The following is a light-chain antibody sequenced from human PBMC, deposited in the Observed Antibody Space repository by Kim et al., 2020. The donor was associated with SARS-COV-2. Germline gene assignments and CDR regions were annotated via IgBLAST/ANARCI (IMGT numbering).Light chain of an antibody. Sequence: VAVGQTVRITCQGDSLRSYFATWYQQKPGQAPILVIYGKNNRPSGIPDRSSGSSSGNTASLTITGTQAGDEADYYCNSRDSNDNVVFGGGTQLTVL. CDR3: NSRDSNDNVV. J-gene: IGLJ2*01. CDR1: SLRSYF. CDR2: GKN. V-gene: IGLV3-19*01.